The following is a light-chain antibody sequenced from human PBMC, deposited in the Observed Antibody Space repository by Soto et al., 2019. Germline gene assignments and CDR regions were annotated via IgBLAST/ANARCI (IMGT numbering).Light chain of an antibody. Sequence: EIVLTQSPGTLSLSPGQRATLSCRASQRLSASDIAWYQQKPGQTPQFLIYGVSSRATGIPERFSGGGSGTDFTLTISRLEPEDFAVYHCQQYGSSPLITFGQGTRLEIK. V-gene: IGKV3-20*01. CDR3: QQYGSSPLIT. CDR2: GVS. CDR1: QRLSASD. J-gene: IGKJ5*01.